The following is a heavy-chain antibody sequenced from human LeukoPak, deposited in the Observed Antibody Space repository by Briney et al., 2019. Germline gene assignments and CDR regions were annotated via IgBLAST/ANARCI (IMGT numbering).Heavy chain of an antibody. D-gene: IGHD3-10*01. CDR3: ARVPYYYGYKFWFDP. CDR1: GFTFSDYY. CDR2: ISSSGSTI. Sequence: GGSLRLSCAASGFTFSDYYMSWIRQAPGKGLEWVSYISSSGSTIYYADSVKGRFTISRDNAKNSLYLQMNSLRAEDTAVYYCARVPYYYGYKFWFDPWGQGTLVTVSS. J-gene: IGHJ5*02. V-gene: IGHV3-11*01.